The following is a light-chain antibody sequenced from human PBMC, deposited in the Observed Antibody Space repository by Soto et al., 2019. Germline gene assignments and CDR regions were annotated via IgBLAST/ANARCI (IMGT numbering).Light chain of an antibody. CDR2: AAS. Sequence: DIQMTHSPASRSASVEDRVIITCLASQSISSYLNWYQQKPGKAPKLLIYAASSLQSGVPSRFSGSGSGTDFTLTISCLQSEDFATYYCQKYYSFPRKFGQGTKVDIK. CDR1: QSISSY. CDR3: QKYYSFPRK. J-gene: IGKJ1*01. V-gene: IGKV1-39*01.